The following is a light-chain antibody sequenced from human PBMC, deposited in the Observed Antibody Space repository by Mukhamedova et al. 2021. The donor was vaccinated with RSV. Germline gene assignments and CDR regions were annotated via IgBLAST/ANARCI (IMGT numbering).Light chain of an antibody. Sequence: SRRPSGIPERLSGSNSGNTATLTISGTQPMDEADYYCQAWDSNTEVFGGGTKLTVL. J-gene: IGLJ2*01. V-gene: IGLV3-1*01. CDR2: S. CDR3: QAWDSNTEV.